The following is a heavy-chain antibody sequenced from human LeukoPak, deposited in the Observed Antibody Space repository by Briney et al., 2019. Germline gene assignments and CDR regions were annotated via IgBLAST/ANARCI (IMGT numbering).Heavy chain of an antibody. Sequence: PSETLSLTCTVSGGSISSYYWSWLRQPPGKGLEWIGYIYYSGSTNYNPSLKSRVTISVDTSKNQFSLKLSSVTAADTAVYYCARDRYSYGYDYWGQGTLVTVSS. CDR3: ARDRYSYGYDY. J-gene: IGHJ4*02. V-gene: IGHV4-59*01. D-gene: IGHD5-18*01. CDR1: GGSISSYY. CDR2: IYYSGST.